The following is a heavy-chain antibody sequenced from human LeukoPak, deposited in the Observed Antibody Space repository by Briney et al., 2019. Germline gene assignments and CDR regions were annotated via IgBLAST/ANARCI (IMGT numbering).Heavy chain of an antibody. CDR3: AKAIAVLRYFDWLVSWFDP. CDR1: GFTFSSYA. Sequence: PGGSLRLSCAASGFTFSSYAMSWVRQAPGKGLEWVSAISGSGGSTYYADSVKGRFTISRDNSKNTLYLKMNSLRAEDTGVYYCAKAIAVLRYFDWLVSWFDPWGQGTLVTVSS. CDR2: ISGSGGST. J-gene: IGHJ5*02. D-gene: IGHD3-9*01. V-gene: IGHV3-23*01.